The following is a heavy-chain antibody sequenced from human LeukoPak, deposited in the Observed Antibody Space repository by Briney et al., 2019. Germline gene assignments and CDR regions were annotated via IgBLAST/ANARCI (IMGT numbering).Heavy chain of an antibody. Sequence: GGSLRLSCAASGFPFSSYTFNWVRQAPGKGLEWVSSISSSGSYIYYADSVKGRFTISRDNSKNTLYLQMNSLRAEDTAVYYCARDVSSSGWPTYYYYGMDVWGQGTTVTVSS. CDR3: ARDVSSSGWPTYYYYGMDV. V-gene: IGHV3-21*04. CDR2: ISSSGSYI. J-gene: IGHJ6*02. D-gene: IGHD6-19*01. CDR1: GFPFSSYT.